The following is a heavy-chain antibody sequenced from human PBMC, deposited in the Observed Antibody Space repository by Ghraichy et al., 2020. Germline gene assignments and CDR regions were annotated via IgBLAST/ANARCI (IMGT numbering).Heavy chain of an antibody. CDR2: IYYSGST. CDR3: ARDTAMVWGVLDY. Sequence: ESLNISCTVSGGSISSSSYYWGWIRQPPGKGLEWIWSIYYSGSTYYNPSLKSRVTISVDTSKNQFSLKLSSVTAADTAVYYGARDTAMVWGVLDYWGQGTLVTVSS. D-gene: IGHD3-10*01. J-gene: IGHJ4*02. V-gene: IGHV4-39*02. CDR1: GGSISSSSYY.